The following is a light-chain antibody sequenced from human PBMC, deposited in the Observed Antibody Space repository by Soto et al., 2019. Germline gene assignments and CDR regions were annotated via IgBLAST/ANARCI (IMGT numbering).Light chain of an antibody. CDR1: DSNIGSNS. CDR3: AAWDASLSAGV. V-gene: IGLV1-47*02. CDR2: YNN. Sequence: QSVLTQPPSASGTAGQGVTISCSGGDSNIGSNSVYWYQHLPRTAPKLLIYYNNQRPSGAPDRFAGSRSGTSASLAIVGLRSEDEAVYYCAAWDASLSAGVFGNGTKVTVL. J-gene: IGLJ1*01.